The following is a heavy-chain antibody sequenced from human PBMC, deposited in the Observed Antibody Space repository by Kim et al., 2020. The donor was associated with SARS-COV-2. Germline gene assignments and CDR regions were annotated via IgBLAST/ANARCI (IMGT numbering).Heavy chain of an antibody. CDR3: AKDFPNSYGMDV. CDR1: GFTFTTHA. J-gene: IGHJ6*02. D-gene: IGHD2-8*01. V-gene: IGHV3-30*18. CDR2: MSFDGSDK. Sequence: GGSLRLSCAASGFTFTTHAMHWVRQAPGKGLEWVAVMSFDGSDKHYADSVKGRFTMSRDNSKNTLYLQMNSLRAEDTAVYYCAKDFPNSYGMDVWGHGTTVTVSS.